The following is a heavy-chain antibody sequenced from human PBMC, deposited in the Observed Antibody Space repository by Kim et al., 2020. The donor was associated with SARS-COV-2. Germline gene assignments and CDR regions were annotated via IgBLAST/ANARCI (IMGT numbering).Heavy chain of an antibody. J-gene: IGHJ5*02. Sequence: GGATFYADSVKGRFTISRDSTKNTWYLQMNSLRVEDTTVYYCARHGWFDPWGQGTLVTVSS. CDR3: ARHGWFDP. V-gene: IGHV3-66*04. CDR2: GGAT.